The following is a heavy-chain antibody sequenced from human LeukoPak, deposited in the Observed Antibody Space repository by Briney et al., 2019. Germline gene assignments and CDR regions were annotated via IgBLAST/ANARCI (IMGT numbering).Heavy chain of an antibody. D-gene: IGHD3-10*01. Sequence: ASVKVSCKASGYTFTSYAMHWVRQAPGQGLEWMGWINPNSGGTNYAQKFQGWVTMTRDTSISTAYMELSRLRSDDTAVYYCARDRYGSGSYYNWFDPWGQGTLVTVSS. V-gene: IGHV1-2*04. CDR3: ARDRYGSGSYYNWFDP. J-gene: IGHJ5*02. CDR2: INPNSGGT. CDR1: GYTFTSYA.